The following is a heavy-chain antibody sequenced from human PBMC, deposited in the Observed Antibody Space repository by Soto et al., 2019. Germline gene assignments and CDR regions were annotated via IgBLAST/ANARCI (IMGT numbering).Heavy chain of an antibody. CDR1: GFTFSSHA. V-gene: IGHV3-23*01. CDR2: ISGSDGST. Sequence: PGGSLRLSCAASGFTFSSHAMSWVRQAPGKGLEWVSVISGSDGSTYYADSVRGRFTISRDNSKNTLYLQMNSLRAEDTAVYYCAKGSSSSSWYPDYWGQGTLVTVSS. J-gene: IGHJ4*02. CDR3: AKGSSSSSWYPDY. D-gene: IGHD6-13*01.